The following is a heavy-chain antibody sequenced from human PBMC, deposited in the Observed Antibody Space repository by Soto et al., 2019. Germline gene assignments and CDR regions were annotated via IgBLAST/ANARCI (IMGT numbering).Heavy chain of an antibody. Sequence: SETLSLTCAVSGYSISSSNWWGWIRQPPGKGLEWIGYIYYSGSTYYNPSLKSRVTMSVDTSKNQFSLKLSSVTAVDTAVYYCARTQSGSYYIYYGMDVWGQGTTVTSP. V-gene: IGHV4-28*01. J-gene: IGHJ6*02. CDR1: GYSISSSNW. D-gene: IGHD3-10*01. CDR3: ARTQSGSYYIYYGMDV. CDR2: IYYSGST.